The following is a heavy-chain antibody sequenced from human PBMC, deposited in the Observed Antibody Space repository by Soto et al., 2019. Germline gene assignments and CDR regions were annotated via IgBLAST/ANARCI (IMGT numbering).Heavy chain of an antibody. D-gene: IGHD2-8*02. V-gene: IGHV3-11*04. CDR2: ISNSGSTK. Sequence: PGGSLRLSCAASGFTFSDYYMSWIRQAPGKGLEWVSYISNSGSTKFYADSVKGRFTISRDNAKNSVYLQMNSLRVDDTGVYYCAGGTGWLIDYWGQGTLVTVSS. J-gene: IGHJ4*02. CDR1: GFTFSDYY. CDR3: AGGTGWLIDY.